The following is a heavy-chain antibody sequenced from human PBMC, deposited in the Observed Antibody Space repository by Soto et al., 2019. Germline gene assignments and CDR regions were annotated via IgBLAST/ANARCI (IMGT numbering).Heavy chain of an antibody. J-gene: IGHJ4*02. CDR1: GYTFTSYF. D-gene: IGHD1-26*01. CDR3: ARDHVVRGSYYDY. V-gene: IGHV1-46*01. CDR2: INPSGGST. Sequence: ASVKVSCKASGYTFTSYFMHWVRQAPGQGLEWMGIINPSGGSTSYAQKFQGRVTMTRDTSTSTAYMELRSLRSDDTAMYYCARDHVVRGSYYDYWGQGTLVTSPQ.